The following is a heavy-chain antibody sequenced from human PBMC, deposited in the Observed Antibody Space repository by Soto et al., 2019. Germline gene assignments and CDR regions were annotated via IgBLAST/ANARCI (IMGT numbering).Heavy chain of an antibody. CDR3: SRARVARGVRQNYGMDV. D-gene: IGHD3-10*01. J-gene: IGHJ6*02. V-gene: IGHV1-2*02. CDR1: GYTFTGYY. CDR2: INPNSCGT. Sequence: SVNVSCKASGYTFTGYYMHWVRQAPGQGLEWMGWINPNSCGTNYAQKFRGRVSMTRETYISKAHMELSRLRSDDTAVYYCSRARVARGVRQNYGMDVWGQGXMVTVYS.